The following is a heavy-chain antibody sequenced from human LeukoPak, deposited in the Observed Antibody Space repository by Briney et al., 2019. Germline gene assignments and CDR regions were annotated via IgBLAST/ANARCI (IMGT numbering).Heavy chain of an antibody. CDR1: GGSFSGYY. CDR2: INHSGST. J-gene: IGHJ4*02. CDR3: ASGGGYSGYDYYFDH. Sequence: SETLSLTCAVYGGSFSGYYWSWIRQPPGKGLEWIGEINHSGSTNYNPSLKSRVTISVDTSKNQFSLKLSSVTAADTAVYYCASGGGYSGYDYYFDHWGQGTLVTVSS. V-gene: IGHV4-34*01. D-gene: IGHD5-12*01.